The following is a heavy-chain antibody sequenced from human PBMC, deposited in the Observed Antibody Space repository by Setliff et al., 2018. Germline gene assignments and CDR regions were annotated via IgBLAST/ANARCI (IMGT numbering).Heavy chain of an antibody. CDR2: IYPGDSDT. CDR1: GYSFTSYW. CDR3: ARLGPTVTSWEDY. J-gene: IGHJ4*02. D-gene: IGHD4-17*01. V-gene: IGHV5-51*01. Sequence: GESLKITCKGSGYSFTSYWIGWVRQMPGKGLEWMGIIYPGDSDTRYSPSFQGQVTISADRSITTAYLQWSSLKASDTAMYYCARLGPTVTSWEDYWGQGTLVTVSS.